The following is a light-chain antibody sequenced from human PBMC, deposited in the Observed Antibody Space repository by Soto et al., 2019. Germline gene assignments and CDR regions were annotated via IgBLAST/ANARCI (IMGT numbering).Light chain of an antibody. CDR1: QSISSW. CDR3: QQYNSYPFG. Sequence: DIQMTQYPSTLSASVGDRVTITCRASQSISSWLAWYQQKPGKAPKLLIYDASSLESGVPSRFSGSGSGTEFTLTISSLQPDDFATYYCQQYNSYPFGFGPGTKVDIK. CDR2: DAS. V-gene: IGKV1-5*01. J-gene: IGKJ3*01.